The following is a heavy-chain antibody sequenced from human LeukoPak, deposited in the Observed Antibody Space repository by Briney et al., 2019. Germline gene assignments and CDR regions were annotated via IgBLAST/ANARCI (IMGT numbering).Heavy chain of an antibody. Sequence: GGSLRLSCAASGVTSNYMTWVRQAPGKGLEWVSVIYNGGTTYYADSVKGRFTISRDNAKNSLYLQMNSLRAEDTAVYYCATYPGLTMVRGVIVGMDVWGQGTTVTVSS. CDR2: IYNGGTT. D-gene: IGHD3-10*01. J-gene: IGHJ6*02. CDR3: ATYPGLTMVRGVIVGMDV. CDR1: GVTSNY. V-gene: IGHV3-53*01.